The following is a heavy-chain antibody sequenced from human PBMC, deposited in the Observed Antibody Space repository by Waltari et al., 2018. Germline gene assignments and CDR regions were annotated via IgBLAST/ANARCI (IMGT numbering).Heavy chain of an antibody. CDR2: IYYSGST. CDR3: ARGPYYDFWSGYYTGASAYFDY. V-gene: IGHV4-59*01. J-gene: IGHJ4*02. CDR1: GGSISSYY. D-gene: IGHD3-3*01. Sequence: QVQLQESGPGLVKPSETLSLTCTVSGGSISSYYWSWLRQPPGKGLGWIGYIYYSGSTNYNPSLKSRVTISVDTSKNQFSLKLSSVTAADTAVYYCARGPYYDFWSGYYTGASAYFDYWGQGTLVTVSS.